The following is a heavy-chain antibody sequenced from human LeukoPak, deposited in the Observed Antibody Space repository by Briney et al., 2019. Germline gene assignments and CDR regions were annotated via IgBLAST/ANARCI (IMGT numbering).Heavy chain of an antibody. D-gene: IGHD3-22*01. J-gene: IGHJ3*02. V-gene: IGHV1-18*01. CDR3: ARDQHYYDSSGYIAFDI. CDR2: ISAYNGNT. Sequence: ASVKVSCKASGYTFTSYGISWVRQAPGQGLEWMGWISAYNGNTNYAQKLQGRVTMTTDTSTSTAYMELRSLRSDDTAVYYCARDQHYYDSSGYIAFDIWGQGTMVTVSS. CDR1: GYTFTSYG.